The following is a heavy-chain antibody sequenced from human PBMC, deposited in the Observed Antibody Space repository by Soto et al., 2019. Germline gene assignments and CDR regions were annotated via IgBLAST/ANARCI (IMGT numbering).Heavy chain of an antibody. Sequence: PGGSLRLSCAVTGFTFDNHGITHEMIWVRQAPGKGLEWVSYISSSGTNIYYADSVKGRFTISRDNAKNSLYLQMNSLRAEDTAVYYCARIVVHDYWGQGTLVTVSS. CDR1: GFTFDNH. CDR3: ARIVVHDY. J-gene: IGHJ4*02. CDR2: ISSSGTNI. D-gene: IGHD3-10*01. V-gene: IGHV3-48*03.